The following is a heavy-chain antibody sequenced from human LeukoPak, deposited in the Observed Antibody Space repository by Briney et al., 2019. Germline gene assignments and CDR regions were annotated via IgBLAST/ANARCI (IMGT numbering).Heavy chain of an antibody. D-gene: IGHD2-8*01. J-gene: IGHJ3*02. CDR3: ARSIPYCTNGVCYTGAFDI. CDR2: ISSNGGST. Sequence: GGSLRLSCAASGFTFSSYAMHWVRQAPGKGLEYVSAISSNGGSTYYANSVKGRFTISRDNSKNTLYLQMGSLRAEDMAVYYGARSIPYCTNGVCYTGAFDIWGQGTMVTVSS. CDR1: GFTFSSYA. V-gene: IGHV3-64*01.